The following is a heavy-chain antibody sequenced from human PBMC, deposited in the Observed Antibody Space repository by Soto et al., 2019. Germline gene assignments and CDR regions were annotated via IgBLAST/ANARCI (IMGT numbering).Heavy chain of an antibody. D-gene: IGHD1-1*01. CDR3: TRDYLPGTHYYYYMDV. CDR1: GFTFGDYA. J-gene: IGHJ6*03. V-gene: IGHV3-49*03. Sequence: HPGGSLRLSCTASGFTFGDYAMSWFRQAPGKGLEWVGFIRSKAYGGTTEYAASVKGRFTISRDDSKSIAYLQMNSLKTEDTAVYYCTRDYLPGTHYYYYMDVWGKGTTVTVSS. CDR2: IRSKAYGGTT.